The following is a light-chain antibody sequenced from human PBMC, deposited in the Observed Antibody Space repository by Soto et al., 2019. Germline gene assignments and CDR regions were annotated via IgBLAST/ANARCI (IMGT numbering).Light chain of an antibody. CDR3: SSYASSGTLYV. Sequence: QSALPQPASVSGSPGQSITISCTGSSSDVGGYNYVSWYQQHPGKAPKLMIYDVSDRPSGVSNRFSGSKSGNTASLTISGLQTEDEADYYCSSYASSGTLYVFGTGTKLTVL. J-gene: IGLJ1*01. CDR1: SSDVGGYNY. CDR2: DVS. V-gene: IGLV2-14*01.